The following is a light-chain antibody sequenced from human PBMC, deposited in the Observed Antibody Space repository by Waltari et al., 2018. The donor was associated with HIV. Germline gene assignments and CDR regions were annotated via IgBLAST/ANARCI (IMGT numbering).Light chain of an antibody. CDR3: AAWDDSLNGVV. CDR2: SNN. V-gene: IGLV1-44*01. J-gene: IGLJ2*01. Sequence: QSVLTQPPSASGTPGQRVTISCSGSSSNIGSNTVNWYQQLPGTAPKPPIYSNNPRPSGVPDRFSGSKSGTSASLAISGLQSEDEADYYCAAWDDSLNGVVFGGGTKLTVL. CDR1: SSNIGSNT.